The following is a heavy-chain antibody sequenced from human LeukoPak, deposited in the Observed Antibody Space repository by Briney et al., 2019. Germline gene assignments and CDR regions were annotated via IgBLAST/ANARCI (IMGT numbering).Heavy chain of an antibody. V-gene: IGHV1-69*13. Sequence: SVKVSCKASGGTFSSYAISWVRQAPGQGLEWMGGIIPIFGTANYAQKFQGRVTITADESTSTAYMELSSLRSEDTAVYYCARSRWIAVAGIMXYNWFDPWGQGTLVTVSS. J-gene: IGHJ5*02. CDR3: ARSRWIAVAGIMXYNWFDP. D-gene: IGHD6-19*01. CDR1: GGTFSSYA. CDR2: IIPIFGTA.